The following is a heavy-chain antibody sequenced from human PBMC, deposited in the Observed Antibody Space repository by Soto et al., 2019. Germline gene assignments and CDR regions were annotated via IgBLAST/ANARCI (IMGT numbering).Heavy chain of an antibody. CDR3: ARWVEPTGLL. Sequence: GGSLRLSCAASGFSFRTYSMNWVRQAPGKGLEWLSYTSSSGSPTYYADSVRCRFTVSRDNANNAVYLQMNSLRDDDTAVYYCARWVEPTGLLWGQGTLVTVSS. CDR1: GFSFRTYS. V-gene: IGHV3-48*02. J-gene: IGHJ4*02. D-gene: IGHD1-26*01. CDR2: TSSSGSPT.